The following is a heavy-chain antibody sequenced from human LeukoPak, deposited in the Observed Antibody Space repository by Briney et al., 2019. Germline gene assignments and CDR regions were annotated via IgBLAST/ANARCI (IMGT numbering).Heavy chain of an antibody. V-gene: IGHV1-18*04. CDR1: GCTFTSYG. CDR3: AREDIVVVPAADYYYYGMDV. D-gene: IGHD2-2*01. Sequence: ASVKDSCKACGCTFTSYGFSGVRQALGRGVEGMGWISAYNGNTNYAQKLQGRVTMTTDTSTSTAYMELRSLRSDDTAVYYCAREDIVVVPAADYYYYGMDVWGQGTTVTVSS. J-gene: IGHJ6*02. CDR2: ISAYNGNT.